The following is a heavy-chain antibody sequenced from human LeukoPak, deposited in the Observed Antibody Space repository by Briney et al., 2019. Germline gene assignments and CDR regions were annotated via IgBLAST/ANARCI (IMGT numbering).Heavy chain of an antibody. CDR3: ARGSYMDV. CDR2: VRTYNGDT. V-gene: IGHV1-18*01. CDR1: GYTFTSYG. Sequence: ASVKVSCKASGYTFTSYGISWVRQAPGQGLEWMGWVRTYNGDTNYAQRLQGKVTMTTDTSTSTAYMELRSLTSDDTAVYYCARGSYMDVWGKGTTVTVSS. J-gene: IGHJ6*03.